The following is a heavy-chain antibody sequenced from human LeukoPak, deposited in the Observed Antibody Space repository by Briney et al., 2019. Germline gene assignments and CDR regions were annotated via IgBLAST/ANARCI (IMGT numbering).Heavy chain of an antibody. CDR1: GFTFSSYS. J-gene: IGHJ5*02. Sequence: GGSLRLSCAASGFTFSSYSMNWVRQAPGKGLEWVSSISSSSSYIYYADSVKGRFTISRDNAKNSLYLQVNSLRAEDTAVYYCARVSRELLWFGELNPWGQGTLVTVSS. V-gene: IGHV3-21*01. D-gene: IGHD3-10*01. CDR2: ISSSSSYI. CDR3: ARVSRELLWFGELNP.